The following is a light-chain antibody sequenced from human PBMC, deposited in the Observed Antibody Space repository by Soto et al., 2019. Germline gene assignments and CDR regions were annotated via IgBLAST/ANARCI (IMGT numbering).Light chain of an antibody. J-gene: IGKJ1*01. Sequence: EVVLTQSPGTLSLSPGERATLSCRASQSLSSSQLAWYQQKPGQAPMPLIYATSSRVTGIPDRFSGSGSGTDFTLTISRLEPEDFAMYYCPQYDYSPRTFGQGTKVEVK. CDR1: QSLSSSQ. V-gene: IGKV3-20*01. CDR3: PQYDYSPRT. CDR2: ATS.